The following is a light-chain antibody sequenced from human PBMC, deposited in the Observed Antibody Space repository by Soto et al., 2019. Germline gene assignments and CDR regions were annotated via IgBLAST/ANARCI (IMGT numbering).Light chain of an antibody. Sequence: QSVLTQPASVSGSPGQSITISCTGTNNDVGGYDYVSWYQQYPGKAPRLIIYEVSNRPSGVSNRFSGSKSGNTASLTISGLRAEDEGDYFCSSFTGTSALILFGGGTKLTVL. J-gene: IGLJ2*01. CDR1: NNDVGGYDY. V-gene: IGLV2-14*01. CDR2: EVS. CDR3: SSFTGTSALIL.